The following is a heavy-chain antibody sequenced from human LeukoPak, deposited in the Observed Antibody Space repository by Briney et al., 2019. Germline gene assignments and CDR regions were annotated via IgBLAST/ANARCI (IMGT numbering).Heavy chain of an antibody. CDR3: ARRRDSGSLQHFDY. Sequence: GGSLRLSCAASGFTFSSYNMNWVRQAPGKGLEWVSSISISSYYIYYADSVKGRFTISRDNAKNSLYLQMNSLRAEDTAVYYCARRRDSGSLQHFDYWGQGTLVTVSS. J-gene: IGHJ4*02. D-gene: IGHD1-26*01. CDR2: ISISSYYI. V-gene: IGHV3-21*04. CDR1: GFTFSSYN.